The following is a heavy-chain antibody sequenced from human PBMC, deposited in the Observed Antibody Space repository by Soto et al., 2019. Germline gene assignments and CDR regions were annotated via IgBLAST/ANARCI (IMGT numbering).Heavy chain of an antibody. CDR1: GGSISSSNW. J-gene: IGHJ4*02. V-gene: IGHV4-4*02. Sequence: QVQLQESGPGLVKPSGTLSLTCAVSGGSISSSNWWSWVRQPPGKGLEWIGEIYHSGSTNYNPSRERRVTISVETTKSQFALKPSSVTAADTAVYYGARVRGYSSLGSLAYWGQGTLVTVSS. D-gene: IGHD5-12*01. CDR2: IYHSGST. CDR3: ARVRGYSSLGSLAY.